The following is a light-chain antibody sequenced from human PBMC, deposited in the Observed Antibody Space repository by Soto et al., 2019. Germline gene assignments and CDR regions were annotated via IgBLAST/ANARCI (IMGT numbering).Light chain of an antibody. CDR1: SGHSSYA. Sequence: QPVLTQSPSASASLGASVKLTCTLSSGHSSYAIAWHQQQPEKGPRYLMKLSSDGSHSKGVCIPDRFSGSSSGAERYLTISGLQSEDEADYYCQTWDTGARVVFGGGTKVTVL. CDR2: LSSDGSH. V-gene: IGLV4-69*01. CDR3: QTWDTGARVV. J-gene: IGLJ2*01.